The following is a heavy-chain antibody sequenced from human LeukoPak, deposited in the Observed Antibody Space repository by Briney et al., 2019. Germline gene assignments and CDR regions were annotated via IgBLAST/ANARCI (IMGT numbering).Heavy chain of an antibody. J-gene: IGHJ4*02. D-gene: IGHD3-10*01. CDR3: AKPLYGSGSYSDY. V-gene: IGHV3-23*01. CDR1: GFTFSSYA. CDR2: ISRSGGST. Sequence: GGSLRLSCAASGFTFSSYAMSWVRQAPGKGLEWVSDISRSGGSTYYADPVKGRFIIFRANSKNTLYLQKNSLRAEDTAVYYCAKPLYGSGSYSDYWGQGTLVTVSP.